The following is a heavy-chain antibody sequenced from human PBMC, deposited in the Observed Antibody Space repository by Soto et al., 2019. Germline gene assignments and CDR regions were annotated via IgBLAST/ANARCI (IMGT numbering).Heavy chain of an antibody. D-gene: IGHD3-3*01. CDR2: ISSSGSTI. V-gene: IGHV3-11*01. CDR3: ASCSGYYTDDAFDI. CDR1: GFTSSDYY. Sequence: RLSCPAPGFTSSDYYMSWIRQAPGKGLVWVSYISSSGSTIYYADSVKGRLTISRDNAKNSLYLQMNSLRAEDTAVYYCASCSGYYTDDAFDIWGQGTMVTVSS. J-gene: IGHJ3*02.